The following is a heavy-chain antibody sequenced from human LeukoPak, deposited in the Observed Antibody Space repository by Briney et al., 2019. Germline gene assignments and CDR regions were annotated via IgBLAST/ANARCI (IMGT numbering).Heavy chain of an antibody. CDR2: FDPEDGET. Sequence: GASVKVSCKVSGYTLTELSMHWVRQAPGKGLEWMGGFDPEDGETIYAQKFQGRVTITADESTSTAYMELSSLRSEDTAVYYCASEVEMATIFDYWGQGTLVTVSS. J-gene: IGHJ4*02. CDR3: ASEVEMATIFDY. D-gene: IGHD5-24*01. V-gene: IGHV1-24*01. CDR1: GYTLTELS.